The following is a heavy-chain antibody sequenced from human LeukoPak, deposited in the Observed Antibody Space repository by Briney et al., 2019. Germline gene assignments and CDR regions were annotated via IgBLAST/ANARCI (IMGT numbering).Heavy chain of an antibody. CDR2: ISSSSSYI. D-gene: IGHD3-10*01. CDR1: GFTFSSYS. V-gene: IGHV3-21*04. J-gene: IGHJ4*02. CDR3: AKHLWRDLLWFGEGYYFGY. Sequence: GGSLRLSCAASGFTFSSYSMNWVRQAPGKGLEWVSFISSSSSYIYYADSVKGRFTISRDNAKNSLYLQMNSLRAEDTAVYYCAKHLWRDLLWFGEGYYFGYWGQGTLVTVSS.